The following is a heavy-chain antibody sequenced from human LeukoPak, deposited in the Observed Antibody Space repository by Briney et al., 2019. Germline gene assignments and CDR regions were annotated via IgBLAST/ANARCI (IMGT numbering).Heavy chain of an antibody. CDR3: ARGAPLHGFWSGYYSGYFDY. D-gene: IGHD3-3*01. V-gene: IGHV3-48*01. CDR1: GFTFSSYS. J-gene: IGHJ4*02. Sequence: GGSLRLSCAASGFTFSSYSMNWVRQAPGKGLEWVSYISSSSSTIYYADSVKGRFTISRDNAKNSLYLQMNSLRAEDTAVYYCARGAPLHGFWSGYYSGYFDYWGQGTLVTVSS. CDR2: ISSSSSTI.